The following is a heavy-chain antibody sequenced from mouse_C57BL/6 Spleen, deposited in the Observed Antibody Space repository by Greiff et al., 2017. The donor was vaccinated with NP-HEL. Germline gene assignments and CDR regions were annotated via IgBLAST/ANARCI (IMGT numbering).Heavy chain of an antibody. J-gene: IGHJ2*01. V-gene: IGHV3-6*01. CDR2: ISYDGSN. CDR1: GYSITSGYY. D-gene: IGHD4-1*01. CDR3: AKGPLGLDY. Sequence: EVQLKQSGPGLVKPSQSLSLTCSVTGYSITSGYYWNWIRQFPGNKLEWMGYISYDGSNNYNPSLKNRISITRDTSKNQFFLKLNSVTTEDTATYYCAKGPLGLDYWGQGTTLTVSS.